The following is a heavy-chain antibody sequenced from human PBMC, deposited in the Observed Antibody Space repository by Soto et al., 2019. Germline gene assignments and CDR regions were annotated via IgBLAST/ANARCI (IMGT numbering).Heavy chain of an antibody. V-gene: IGHV3-7*01. CDR1: GFTFSTNW. CDR3: VGVYIDV. CDR2: IKQDGTAT. J-gene: IGHJ6*03. Sequence: EVQLVESGGGLVQPGGSLRLSCAASGFTFSTNWMNWVRQTPGKGLEWVANIKQDGTATNYVDSVKGRFTVSTDSAKNSVFLQMNSLRAEDTAVYYCVGVYIDVWCKGITGTVSS.